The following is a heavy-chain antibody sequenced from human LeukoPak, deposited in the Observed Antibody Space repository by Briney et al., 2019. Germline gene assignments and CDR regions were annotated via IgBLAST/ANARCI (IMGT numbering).Heavy chain of an antibody. V-gene: IGHV1-69*06. D-gene: IGHD1-14*01. CDR2: IIPIFGTA. Sequence: GASVKVSCKASGYTFTGYYMHWVRQAPGQGLEWMGGIIPIFGTANYAQKFQGRVTITADKSTSTAYMELSSLRSEDTAVYYCARAAEAFDIWGQGTMVTVSS. CDR3: ARAAEAFDI. J-gene: IGHJ3*02. CDR1: GYTFTGYY.